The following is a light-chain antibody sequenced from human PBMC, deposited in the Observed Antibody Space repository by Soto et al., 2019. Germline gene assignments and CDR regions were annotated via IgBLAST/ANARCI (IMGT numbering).Light chain of an antibody. CDR1: SSDIGTYNF. J-gene: IGLJ2*01. CDR3: SSYAGTSTLV. V-gene: IGLV2-14*01. CDR2: EVS. Sequence: QSVLTQAASLSGSPGQSITLSCTGSSSDIGTYNFVSWYQQHTGKAPRLILYEVSNRPSGISSRFSGSKSGNSASLTISGLQPEDEALYFCSSYAGTSTLVFGGGTKLTVL.